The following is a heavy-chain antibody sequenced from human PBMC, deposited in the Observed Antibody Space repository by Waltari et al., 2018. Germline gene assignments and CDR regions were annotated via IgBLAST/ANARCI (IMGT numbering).Heavy chain of an antibody. CDR1: GFTFSSYA. Sequence: QVQLVESGGGVVQPGRSLRLSCAASGFTFSSYAMHWVRQAPGKGLEWVAVISYDGSNKYYADSVKGRVTRSRDNSKNTLYLQMNSLRAEDTAVYYCARDPAGYCSSTSCYLGWFDPWGQGTLVTVSS. D-gene: IGHD2-2*01. V-gene: IGHV3-30*01. CDR2: ISYDGSNK. CDR3: ARDPAGYCSSTSCYLGWFDP. J-gene: IGHJ5*02.